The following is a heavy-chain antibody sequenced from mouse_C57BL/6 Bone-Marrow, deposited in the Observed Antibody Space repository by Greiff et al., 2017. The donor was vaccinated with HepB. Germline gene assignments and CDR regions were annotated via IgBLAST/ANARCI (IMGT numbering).Heavy chain of an antibody. Sequence: VQLQQSGAELARPGASVKLSCKASGYTFTSYGISWVKQRTGQGLEWIGVIYPRSGNTYYNEKFKGKATLTADKSSSTAYMELRSLTSEDSAVYFCARHYGREVWAMDYWGQGTSVTVSS. J-gene: IGHJ4*01. CDR2: IYPRSGNT. CDR1: GYTFTSYG. D-gene: IGHD1-1*01. CDR3: ARHYGREVWAMDY. V-gene: IGHV1-81*01.